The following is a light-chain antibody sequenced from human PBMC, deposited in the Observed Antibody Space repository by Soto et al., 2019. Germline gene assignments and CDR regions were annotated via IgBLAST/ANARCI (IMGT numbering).Light chain of an antibody. CDR1: QTIDSY. J-gene: IGKJ5*01. Sequence: DIQLTQSPPSLSANVGDRVTITCRASQTIDSYLNWFQQKPGMAPKLLIYAASKLQSGVPSRFRGSGSGTDFTLTIDTLQPDDFASYYCQQTRSGITFGQGTRPE. CDR3: QQTRSGIT. CDR2: AAS. V-gene: IGKV1-39*01.